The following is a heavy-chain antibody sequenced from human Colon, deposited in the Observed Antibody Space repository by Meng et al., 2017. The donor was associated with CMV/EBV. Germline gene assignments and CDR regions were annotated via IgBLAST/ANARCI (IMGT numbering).Heavy chain of an antibody. D-gene: IGHD2-21*02. CDR1: GGSVKSGSAY. Sequence: SGGSVKSGSAYWSWIRQPPGKGLEWIGHVYYTGSTNYNPSLRGRVTMSMDTSKNQFSLMLNSVTAADTAVYYCARGKTMYGVTYYFDSWGLGTLVTVSS. J-gene: IGHJ4*02. CDR2: VYYTGST. CDR3: ARGKTMYGVTYYFDS. V-gene: IGHV4-61*01.